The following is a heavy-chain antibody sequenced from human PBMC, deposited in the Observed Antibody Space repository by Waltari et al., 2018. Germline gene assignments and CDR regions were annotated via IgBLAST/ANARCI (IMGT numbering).Heavy chain of an antibody. V-gene: IGHV4-59*08. CDR1: GGSISGYG. CDR2: IENGGRA. Sequence: QVQLQESGPGLVKPSETLSLTCTVSGGSISGYGWSWIRQPPRKGLEWIGYIENGGRAKDNPSLKSRVTISGDRAKNQGSLRLSSVTAADTAVYYCARRTGLLDVYYYYGMDVWGQGTTVTVSS. D-gene: IGHD3-3*01. J-gene: IGHJ6*02. CDR3: ARRTGLLDVYYYYGMDV.